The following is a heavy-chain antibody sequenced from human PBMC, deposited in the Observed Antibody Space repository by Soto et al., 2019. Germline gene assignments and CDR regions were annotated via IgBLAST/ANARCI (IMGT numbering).Heavy chain of an antibody. CDR1: GGTFISYA. V-gene: IGHV1-69*12. CDR3: ARRGTYYDFWSGYYDY. J-gene: IGHJ4*02. CDR2: SIPIFGTA. Sequence: QVQLVQSGAEVKKPGSSVKVSCKASGGTFISYAISWLRQAPGQGLEWMGGSIPIFGTANYAQKFQGRVTITADDSTSTAYMELSSLRSEDTAVYYCARRGTYYDFWSGYYDYWGQGTLLTVSS. D-gene: IGHD3-3*01.